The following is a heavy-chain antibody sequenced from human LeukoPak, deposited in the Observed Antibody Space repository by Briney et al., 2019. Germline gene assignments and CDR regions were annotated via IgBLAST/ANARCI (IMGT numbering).Heavy chain of an antibody. D-gene: IGHD6-13*01. CDR2: ISGSGGST. Sequence: GGSLRLSCAASGFTFSSYAMSWVRQAPGKGLEWVSAISGSGGSTYNADSVKGRFTISRDNSKNTLYLQMNSLRAEDTAVYYCAHISSSWPDYWGQGTLVTVSS. V-gene: IGHV3-23*01. CDR1: GFTFSSYA. J-gene: IGHJ4*02. CDR3: AHISSSWPDY.